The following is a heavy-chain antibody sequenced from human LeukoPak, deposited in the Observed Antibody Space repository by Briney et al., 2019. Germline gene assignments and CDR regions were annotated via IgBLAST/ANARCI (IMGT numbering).Heavy chain of an antibody. CDR1: GGSINNSY. CDR3: ARDRRKRDYDFWSGYEYYFDY. CDR2: IYYSGST. V-gene: IGHV4-59*12. Sequence: SETLSLTCTVSGGSINNSYWTWIRQPPGKGLEWIGHIYYSGSTNYSPSLKSRVTISVDTSKNQFSLKLSSVTAADTAVYYCARDRRKRDYDFWSGYEYYFDYWGQGTLVTVSS. J-gene: IGHJ4*02. D-gene: IGHD3-3*01.